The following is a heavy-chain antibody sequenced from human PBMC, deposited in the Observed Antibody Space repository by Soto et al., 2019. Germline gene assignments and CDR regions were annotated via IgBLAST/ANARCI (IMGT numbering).Heavy chain of an antibody. V-gene: IGHV3-48*02. CDR3: ARVGRGFCSSTRCYTDGFDL. J-gene: IGHJ3*01. Sequence: PGGSLRLSCAASEFTFSLYPMNWVRQAPGKGLEWLSYISPSNSTIYYADSVKGRFTISRDNAKNSLDLQMNGLRDDDTAVYYCARVGRGFCSSTRCYTDGFDLWGQGTVVT. CDR1: EFTFSLYP. D-gene: IGHD2-2*01. CDR2: ISPSNSTI.